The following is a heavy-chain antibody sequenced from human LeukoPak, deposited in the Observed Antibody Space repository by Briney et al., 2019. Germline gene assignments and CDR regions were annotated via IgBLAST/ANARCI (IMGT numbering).Heavy chain of an antibody. CDR2: INPNSGGT. V-gene: IGHV1-2*02. D-gene: IGHD3-16*01. CDR3: ARFDYVWGSYEDAFDI. Sequence: RASVKVSCKASGYTFTGYYLHWVRQAPGQGLEWMGWINPNSGGTNYAQKFQGRVTMTRDTSSSTAYMELTRLRSDDTAVYYCARFDYVWGSYEDAFDIWGQGTRVTVSS. J-gene: IGHJ3*02. CDR1: GYTFTGYY.